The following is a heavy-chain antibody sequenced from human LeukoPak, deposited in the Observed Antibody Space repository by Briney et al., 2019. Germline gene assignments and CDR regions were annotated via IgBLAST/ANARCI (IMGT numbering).Heavy chain of an antibody. CDR2: MNPNSGNT. Sequence: ASVKVSCKASGYTFTSYGINWVRQATGQGLEWMGWMNPNSGNTGYAQKFQGRVTMTRNTSISTAYMELSSLRSEDTAVYYCARTYYDFWSGYHGVWWFDPWGQGTLVTVSS. CDR3: ARTYYDFWSGYHGVWWFDP. D-gene: IGHD3-3*01. V-gene: IGHV1-8*01. J-gene: IGHJ5*02. CDR1: GYTFTSYG.